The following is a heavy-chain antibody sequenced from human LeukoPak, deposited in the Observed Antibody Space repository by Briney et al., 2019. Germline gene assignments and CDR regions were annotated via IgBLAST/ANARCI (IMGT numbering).Heavy chain of an antibody. D-gene: IGHD2-8*02. CDR3: ATDMRAVTGHYFDY. J-gene: IGHJ4*02. Sequence: GGSLRLSCAASGFTFSSYGMHWVRQAPGKGLEWVAVISYDGSNKYYADSVKGRFTISRDNSKNTLYLQMNSLRAEDTAVYYCATDMRAVTGHYFDYWGQGILVTVSS. V-gene: IGHV3-30*03. CDR1: GFTFSSYG. CDR2: ISYDGSNK.